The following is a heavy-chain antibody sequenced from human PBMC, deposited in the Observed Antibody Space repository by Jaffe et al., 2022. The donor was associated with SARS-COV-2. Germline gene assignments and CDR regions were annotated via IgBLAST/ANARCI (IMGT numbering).Heavy chain of an antibody. CDR2: ISWNSGSI. CDR1: GFTFDDYA. CDR3: AKDPHSSSWGYFDY. D-gene: IGHD6-13*01. J-gene: IGHJ4*02. V-gene: IGHV3-9*01. Sequence: EVQLVESGGGLVQPGRSLRLSCAASGFTFDDYAMHWVRQAPGKGLEWVSGISWNSGSIGYADSVKGRFTISRDNAKNSLYLQMNSLRAEDTALYYCAKDPHSSSWGYFDYWGQGTLVTVSS.